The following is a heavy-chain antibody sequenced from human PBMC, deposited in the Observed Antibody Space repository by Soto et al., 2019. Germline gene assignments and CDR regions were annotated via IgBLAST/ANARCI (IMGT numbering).Heavy chain of an antibody. CDR3: AKFRGPSYSYYYMDV. D-gene: IGHD3-16*01. Sequence: EVKLLESGGGLVQPGGSLRLSCAASGFTFGTYAMNWLRQAPGRGLECVSFISGSGRTTYYADSVKGRFTVSRDNSKNTMYLQMNSLRADDTALYYCAKFRGPSYSYYYMDVWGKGTTVTVSS. V-gene: IGHV3-23*01. J-gene: IGHJ6*03. CDR2: ISGSGRTT. CDR1: GFTFGTYA.